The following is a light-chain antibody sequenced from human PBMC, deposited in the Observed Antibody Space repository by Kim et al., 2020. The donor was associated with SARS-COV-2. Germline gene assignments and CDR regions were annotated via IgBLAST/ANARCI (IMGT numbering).Light chain of an antibody. CDR2: DAS. CDR3: QQYSSSRGT. V-gene: IGKV3-20*01. Sequence: SPVERATLSCRASQSVTSSYLAWYQHKPGQAPRLLIYDASSRATGIADRFSGSGSGTDFTLTISRLEPEDYAVYYCQQYSSSRGTFGGGTKVDIK. CDR1: QSVTSSY. J-gene: IGKJ4*01.